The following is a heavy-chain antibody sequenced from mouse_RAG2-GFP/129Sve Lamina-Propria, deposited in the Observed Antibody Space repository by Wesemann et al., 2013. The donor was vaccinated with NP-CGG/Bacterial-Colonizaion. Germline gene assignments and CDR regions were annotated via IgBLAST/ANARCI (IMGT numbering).Heavy chain of an antibody. D-gene: IGHD3-3*01. J-gene: IGHJ2*01. CDR3: ARSGGTLDY. V-gene: IGHV1-12*01. CDR2: GNGAT. Sequence: GNGATSYNQKFKGKATLTVDKSSSTAYMQLSSLTSEDSAVYFCARSGGTLDYWGQGTTLTVSS.